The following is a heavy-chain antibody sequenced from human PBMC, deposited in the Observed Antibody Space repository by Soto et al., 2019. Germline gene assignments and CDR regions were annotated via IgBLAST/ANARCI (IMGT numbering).Heavy chain of an antibody. Sequence: QVTLKESGPVLVKPTETLTLTCTVSGFSLSNDRMGVSWIRQPPGKALEWLAHLFSNDEKSYNTSLKSRVAISKDTSKSQVVLTMTNMDPVDTATYYCASIWTLTGRPPFAYWGQGTLVTVSS. J-gene: IGHJ4*02. D-gene: IGHD6-6*01. CDR1: GFSLSNDRMG. CDR2: LFSNDEK. V-gene: IGHV2-26*01. CDR3: ASIWTLTGRPPFAY.